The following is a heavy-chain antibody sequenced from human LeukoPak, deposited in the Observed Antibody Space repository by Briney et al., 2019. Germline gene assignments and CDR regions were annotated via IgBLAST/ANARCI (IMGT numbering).Heavy chain of an antibody. CDR3: ARDPDSSGYYGYY. V-gene: IGHV1-69*04. CDR2: IIPILGIA. Sequence: GASVKVSCKASGYTFTSYGISWVRQAPGQGLEWMGRIIPILGIANYAQKFQGRVTITADKSTSTAYMELSSLRSEDTAVYYCARDPDSSGYYGYYWGQGTLVTVSS. D-gene: IGHD3-22*01. J-gene: IGHJ4*02. CDR1: GYTFTSYG.